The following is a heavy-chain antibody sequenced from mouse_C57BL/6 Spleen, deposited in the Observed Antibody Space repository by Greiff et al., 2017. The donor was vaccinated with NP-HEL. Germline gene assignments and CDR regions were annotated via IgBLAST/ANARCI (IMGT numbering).Heavy chain of an antibody. D-gene: IGHD1-1*01. J-gene: IGHJ1*03. V-gene: IGHV1-64*01. Sequence: VQLQQPGAELVKPGASVKLSCKASGYTFTSYWMHWVKQRPGQGLEWIGMIHPNSGSTNYNEKFKSKATLTVDKSSSTAYMQLSSLTSEDSAVYYCASSYYGSSSLWYFDVWGTGTTVTVSS. CDR3: ASSYYGSSSLWYFDV. CDR1: GYTFTSYW. CDR2: IHPNSGST.